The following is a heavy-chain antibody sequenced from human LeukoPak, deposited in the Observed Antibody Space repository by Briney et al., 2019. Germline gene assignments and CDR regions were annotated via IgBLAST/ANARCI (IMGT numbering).Heavy chain of an antibody. CDR2: TYYTSKWNT. V-gene: IGHV6-1*01. CDR3: ARGRASAFDV. Sequence: SQTLSLTCAISGDSVSTSGVGWNWVRQSPSSGLEWLGRTYYTSKWNTDYAVSVKSRIVVNPDTSKNQFSLQLNSVTSEDTAVCYCARGRASAFDVWGQGTMVTVSS. D-gene: IGHD6-25*01. J-gene: IGHJ3*01. CDR1: GDSVSTSGVG.